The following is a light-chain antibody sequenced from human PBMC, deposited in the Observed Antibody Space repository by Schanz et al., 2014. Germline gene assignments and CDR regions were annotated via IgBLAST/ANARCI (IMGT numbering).Light chain of an antibody. V-gene: IGKV1-5*01. CDR1: QSISNW. J-gene: IGKJ4*01. CDR3: QQYGDYPLT. Sequence: DIQMTQSPSTLSASVGDRVTITCRASQSISNWLAWYQQKLGKAPKVLIYDASILESGVPSRFSGSGSGTEFTLTISSLQPDDFATYYCQQYGDYPLTFGGGTRVEIK. CDR2: DAS.